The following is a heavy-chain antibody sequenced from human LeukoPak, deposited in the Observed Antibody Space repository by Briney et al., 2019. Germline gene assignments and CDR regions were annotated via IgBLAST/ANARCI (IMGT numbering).Heavy chain of an antibody. D-gene: IGHD5-24*01. CDR2: ISSSSSYI. CDR1: GFTFSSYS. CDR3: ARDPRRDGYNLVDY. J-gene: IGHJ4*02. V-gene: IGHV3-21*01. Sequence: KTGGSLRLSCAASGFTFSSYSMNWVRQAPGKGLEWVSSISSSSSYICYADSVKGRFTISRDNAKNSLYLQMNSLRAEDTAVYYCARDPRRDGYNLVDYWGQGTLVTVSS.